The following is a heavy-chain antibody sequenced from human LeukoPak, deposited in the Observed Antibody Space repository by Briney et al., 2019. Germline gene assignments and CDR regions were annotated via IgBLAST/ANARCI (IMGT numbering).Heavy chain of an antibody. CDR3: ARASNDHGRVFGP. CDR2: IYYSGST. V-gene: IGHV4-31*03. D-gene: IGHD4-17*01. CDR1: GGSISSGGYY. Sequence: SETLSLTCTVSGGSISSGGYYWSWIRQHPGKGLEWIGYIYYSGSTYYNPSLKSRVTISVDTSKNQFSLELSSVTAADTAVYYCARASNDHGRVFGPWGQGTLVTVSS. J-gene: IGHJ5*02.